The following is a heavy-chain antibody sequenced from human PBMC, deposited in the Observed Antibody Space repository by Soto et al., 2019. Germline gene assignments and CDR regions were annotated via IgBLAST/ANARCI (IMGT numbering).Heavy chain of an antibody. D-gene: IGHD3-16*01. Sequence: SVKVSCKASGGTFSSYTISWVRQAPGQGLEWMGRIIPILGLANYAQRFQGRVTITADKSTSTAYMELSSLRSEDTAVYYCARVADRPDESRFNVWGQGTLVTVSS. CDR1: GGTFSSYT. V-gene: IGHV1-69*02. J-gene: IGHJ4*02. CDR3: ARVADRPDESRFNV. CDR2: IIPILGLA.